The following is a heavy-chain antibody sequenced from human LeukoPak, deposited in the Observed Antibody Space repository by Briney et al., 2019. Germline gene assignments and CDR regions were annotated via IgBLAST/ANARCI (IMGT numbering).Heavy chain of an antibody. V-gene: IGHV4-38-2*02. J-gene: IGHJ4*02. Sequence: SETLSLTCTVSGYCISSGYYWGWIRQPPGKGLEWIGSIYHSGSTYYNPSLKSPVTISVDTSKNQFTLKVTSVTAADTAVYYCARDYRMTMMVDWGQGTLVSVSS. CDR3: ARDYRMTMMVD. CDR1: GYCISSGYY. D-gene: IGHD3-22*01. CDR2: IYHSGST.